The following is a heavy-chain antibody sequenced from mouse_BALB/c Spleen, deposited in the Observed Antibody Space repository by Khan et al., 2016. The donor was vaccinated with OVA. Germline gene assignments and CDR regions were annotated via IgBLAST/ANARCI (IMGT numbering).Heavy chain of an antibody. V-gene: IGHV9-3-1*01. CDR2: IYTYNGAP. D-gene: IGHD3-3*01. Sequence: QIQLVQSGPDLKKPGETVKISCKASGYTFTNYGINWVQQAPGKGLKWMGWIYTYNGAPPYADDFKGRFAFSLEPTASTAFLLLNHLTNEATATYFCARGGRRAMDYWGQGTSVTVSS. CDR3: ARGGRRAMDY. J-gene: IGHJ4*01. CDR1: GYTFTNYG.